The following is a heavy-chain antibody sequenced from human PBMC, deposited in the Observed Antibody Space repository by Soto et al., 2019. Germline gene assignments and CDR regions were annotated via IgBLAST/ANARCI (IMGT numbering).Heavy chain of an antibody. CDR3: ARSGGLQHIDY. Sequence: QLQLQESGPGLVKPSETLSLTCTVSGDSISSSSYYWGWIRQPPGKGLEWIGSIYYSGSTDYNPSLKSLVTFSVDTPKSDFSLKLTSVTPADTAVQYCARSGGLQHIDYWGQGTLVTFSS. J-gene: IGHJ4*02. D-gene: IGHD4-4*01. V-gene: IGHV4-39*01. CDR1: GDSISSSSYY. CDR2: IYYSGST.